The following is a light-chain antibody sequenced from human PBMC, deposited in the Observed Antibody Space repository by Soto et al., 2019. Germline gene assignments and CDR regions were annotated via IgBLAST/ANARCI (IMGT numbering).Light chain of an antibody. V-gene: IGKV3-11*01. CDR1: QSVSSY. Sequence: EIVLSQSPATLSLSPGERATLSCRASQSVSSYLARSQQKPGQAPRLLIYDASNRAPGIPARFSGSGSGTDFTLTISRLEPEDFAVYYCQQRSNWPPITFGQGTRLEI. CDR3: QQRSNWPPIT. J-gene: IGKJ5*01. CDR2: DAS.